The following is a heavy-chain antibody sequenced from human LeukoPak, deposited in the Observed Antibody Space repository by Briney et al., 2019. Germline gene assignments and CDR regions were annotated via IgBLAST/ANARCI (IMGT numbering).Heavy chain of an antibody. J-gene: IGHJ4*02. V-gene: IGHV3-23*01. CDR2: ISGSGGST. CDR1: GFTFSSYA. CDR3: AKDTTKWELRYFDY. D-gene: IGHD1-26*01. Sequence: GGSLRLSCGVSGFTFSSYAMSWVRQAPGKGLEWVSAISGSGGSTYYADSVKGRFTISRDNSKNTLYLQMNSLRAEDTAVYYCAKDTTKWELRYFDYWGQGTLVTVSS.